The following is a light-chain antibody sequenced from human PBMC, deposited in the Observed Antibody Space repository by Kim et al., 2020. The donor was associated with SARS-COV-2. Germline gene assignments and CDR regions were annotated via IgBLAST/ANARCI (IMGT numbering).Light chain of an antibody. J-gene: IGKJ1*01. CDR2: GAS. V-gene: IGKV3-20*01. Sequence: LSPGERATLSCRASQSVSSSYLAWYQQKPGQAPRLLIYGASSRATAIPDRFSGSGSGTDFTLTISRLEPEDFAVYYCQQYGSPWTFGQGTKVDIK. CDR1: QSVSSSY. CDR3: QQYGSPWT.